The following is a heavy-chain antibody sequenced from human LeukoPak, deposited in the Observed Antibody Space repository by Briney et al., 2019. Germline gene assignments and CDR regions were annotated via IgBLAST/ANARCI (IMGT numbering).Heavy chain of an antibody. CDR3: AREGYSSSWYGRFDYYYYMDV. V-gene: IGHV3-74*01. D-gene: IGHD6-13*01. CDR2: INSDGSST. CDR1: GFTFSSYW. J-gene: IGHJ6*03. Sequence: GGSLRLSCAASGFTFSSYWMHWVRQAPGKGLVWVSRINSDGSSTSYADSVKGRFTISRDNAKNTLYLQMNSLRAEDTAVYYCAREGYSSSWYGRFDYYYYMDVWGKGTTVTISS.